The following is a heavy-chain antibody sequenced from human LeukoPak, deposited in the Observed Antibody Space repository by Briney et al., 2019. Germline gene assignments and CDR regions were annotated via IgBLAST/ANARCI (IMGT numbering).Heavy chain of an antibody. CDR1: GGSINNYY. CDR2: IYTRGST. V-gene: IGHV4-4*07. CDR3: ARGRYCSADICSGGDAFDI. J-gene: IGHJ3*02. Sequence: SETLSLTCTVSGGSINNYYWSWIWQPAGKGLEWIGRIYTRGSTNYNPSLKSRVTMSVDTSKNQFSLKLSSVTAADTAVYYCARGRYCSADICSGGDAFDIWGKGQWSPSLQ. D-gene: IGHD2-15*01.